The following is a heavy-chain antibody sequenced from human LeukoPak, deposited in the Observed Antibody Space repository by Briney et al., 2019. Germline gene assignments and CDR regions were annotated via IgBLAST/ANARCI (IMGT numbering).Heavy chain of an antibody. CDR1: GGSISSYY. CDR2: IYYSGST. CDR3: ARDGYSGSYYDH. Sequence: PSETLSLTCTVSGGSISSYYWSWIRQPPGKGLEWIGYIYYSGSTNYNPSLKSRVTISVDTSKNQFSLKLSSVTAADTAVYYCARDGYSGSYYDHWGQGTLVTVSS. D-gene: IGHD1-26*01. V-gene: IGHV4-59*01. J-gene: IGHJ4*02.